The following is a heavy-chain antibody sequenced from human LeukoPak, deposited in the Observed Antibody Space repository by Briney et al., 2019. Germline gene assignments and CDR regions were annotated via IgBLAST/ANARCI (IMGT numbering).Heavy chain of an antibody. V-gene: IGHV4-59*01. Sequence: SETLSLTCTVSGGSISSYYWSWIRQPPGKGLEWIGYIYYIGSTNYNPSLKSRVTISVDTSKNQFSLKVSSVTAADTAVYYCARVFNSGSQAYFYYMDVWGKGTTVTIFS. CDR1: GGSISSYY. CDR3: ARVFNSGSQAYFYYMDV. CDR2: IYYIGST. J-gene: IGHJ6*03. D-gene: IGHD3-10*01.